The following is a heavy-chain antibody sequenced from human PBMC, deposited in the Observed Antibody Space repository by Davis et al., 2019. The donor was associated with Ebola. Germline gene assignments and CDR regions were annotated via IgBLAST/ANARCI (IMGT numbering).Heavy chain of an antibody. J-gene: IGHJ5*02. Sequence: PGGSLRLSCAASGFTFSSYSMNWVRQAPGKGLEWVSSISSSSSYIYYADSVKGRFTISRDNAKNSLYLQMNSLRAEDTAVYYCARGLRVLMLYANVWFDPWGHGTLVTVSS. CDR2: ISSSSSYI. CDR3: ARGLRVLMLYANVWFDP. V-gene: IGHV3-21*01. D-gene: IGHD2-8*01. CDR1: GFTFSSYS.